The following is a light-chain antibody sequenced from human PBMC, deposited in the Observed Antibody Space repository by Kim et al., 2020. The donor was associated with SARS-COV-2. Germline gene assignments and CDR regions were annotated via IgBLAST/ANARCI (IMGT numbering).Light chain of an antibody. CDR3: QQYGSSPPYS. CDR1: QSVSSSY. Sequence: SPGERATLSCRASQSVSSSYLAWYQQKAGQAPRLLIYGASSGATGIPDRFSGSGSGTDFTLNISRLEPEDFAVYYCQQYGSSPPYSFGQGTKLEIK. J-gene: IGKJ2*03. V-gene: IGKV3-20*01. CDR2: GAS.